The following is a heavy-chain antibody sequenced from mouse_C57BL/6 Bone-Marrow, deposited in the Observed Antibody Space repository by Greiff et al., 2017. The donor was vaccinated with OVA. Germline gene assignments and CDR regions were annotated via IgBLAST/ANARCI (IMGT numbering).Heavy chain of an antibody. CDR1: GYSITSGYY. J-gene: IGHJ4*01. CDR3: ARYYGNYGRAMDY. Sequence: VQLKQSGPGLVKPSQSLSLTCSVTGYSITSGYYWNWIRQFPGNKLEWMGYISYDGSNNYNPSLKNRISITRDTSKNQFFLKLNSVTTEDTATYYCARYYGNYGRAMDYWGQGTSVTVSS. D-gene: IGHD2-1*01. CDR2: ISYDGSN. V-gene: IGHV3-6*01.